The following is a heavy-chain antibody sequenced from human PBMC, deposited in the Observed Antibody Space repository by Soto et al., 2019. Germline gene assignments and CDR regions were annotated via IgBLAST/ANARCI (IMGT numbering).Heavy chain of an antibody. CDR2: INPSGGST. CDR3: AREEYKAAAGYYYYYGMDV. CDR1: GYTFTSYY. J-gene: IGHJ6*02. Sequence: ASVKVSCKASGYTFTSYYMHWVRQAPGQGLEWMGIINPSGGSTSYAQKFQGRVTMTRDTSTSTVYMELGSLRSEDTAVYYCAREEYKAAAGYYYYYGMDVWGQGTTVTVSS. D-gene: IGHD6-13*01. V-gene: IGHV1-46*01.